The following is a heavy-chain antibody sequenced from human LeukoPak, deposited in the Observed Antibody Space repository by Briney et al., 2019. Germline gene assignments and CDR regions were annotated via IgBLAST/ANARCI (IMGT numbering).Heavy chain of an antibody. CDR3: ARDRVPYGSGGYNWFDP. V-gene: IGHV1-46*01. J-gene: IGHJ5*02. CDR2: INPSGGST. CDR1: GYTFTSYY. D-gene: IGHD3-10*01. Sequence: ASVKVSCKASGYTFTSYYMHWVRQAPGQGLEWMGIINPSGGSTSFAQKFQGRVTMTRDTSTSTAYMELRSLRSDDTAVYYCARDRVPYGSGGYNWFDPWGQGTLVTVSS.